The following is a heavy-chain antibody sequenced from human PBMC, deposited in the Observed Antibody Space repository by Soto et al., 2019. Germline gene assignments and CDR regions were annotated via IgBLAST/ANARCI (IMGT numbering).Heavy chain of an antibody. V-gene: IGHV4-31*03. D-gene: IGHD3-22*01. CDR1: GGSISSGGYY. Sequence: PSETLSLTCTVSGGSISSGGYYWSWIRQHPGKGLEWIGYIYYSGSTYYNPSLKSRVTISVDTSKNQFSLKLSSVTAADTAVYYCARGDGHYYDSSGSTGLDYWGQGTLVTVSS. CDR3: ARGDGHYYDSSGSTGLDY. J-gene: IGHJ4*02. CDR2: IYYSGST.